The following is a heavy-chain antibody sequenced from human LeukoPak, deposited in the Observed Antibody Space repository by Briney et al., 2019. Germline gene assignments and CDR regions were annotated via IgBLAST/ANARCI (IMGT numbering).Heavy chain of an antibody. CDR2: VSSSSTSI. CDR3: ARGPPCSSTSCYVTGAFDF. CDR1: GFSFSIYS. J-gene: IGHJ3*01. D-gene: IGHD2-2*01. V-gene: IGHV3-21*01. Sequence: GGSLRLSCAASGFSFSIYSMNWVRQAPGKGLEWASSVSSSSTSIYYADSLKGRFTISRDNAKNSLFLQVNSLRDKDTAVYYCARGPPCSSTSCYVTGAFDFWGQGTMVTVSS.